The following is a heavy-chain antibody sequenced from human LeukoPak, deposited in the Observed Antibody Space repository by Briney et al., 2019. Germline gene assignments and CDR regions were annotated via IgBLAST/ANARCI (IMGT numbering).Heavy chain of an antibody. CDR2: ISASGGSA. J-gene: IGHJ5*02. D-gene: IGHD3-22*01. Sequence: PGGSLRLSCAASQFTFSNYAMTWVRQAPGKGLEWVSAISASGGSAYYADSVEGRFTVSRDNSKNTLYLQMNSLRAEDTAVYYCAKEHNYDSSGYYYPNWFDPWGQGTLVTVSS. V-gene: IGHV3-23*01. CDR3: AKEHNYDSSGYYYPNWFDP. CDR1: QFTFSNYA.